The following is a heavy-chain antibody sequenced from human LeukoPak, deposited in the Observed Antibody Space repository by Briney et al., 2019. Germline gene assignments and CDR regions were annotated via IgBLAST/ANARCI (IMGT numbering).Heavy chain of an antibody. V-gene: IGHV4-30-4*01. CDR3: AIRLGGTYCFDY. D-gene: IGHD1-1*01. Sequence: SETLSLTCTVSGGSISSGDYYWGWIRQPPGKGLEWIGYIYYSGSTYYNPSLKRRATISVDTSKNQFSLKLSSGTAADTALYYGAIRLGGTYCFDYWGQGTLVTVSS. J-gene: IGHJ4*02. CDR1: GGSISSGDYY. CDR2: IYYSGST.